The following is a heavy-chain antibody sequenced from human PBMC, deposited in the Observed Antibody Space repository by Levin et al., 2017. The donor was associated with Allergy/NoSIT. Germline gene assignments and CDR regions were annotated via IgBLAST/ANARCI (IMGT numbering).Heavy chain of an antibody. D-gene: IGHD4-17*01. Sequence: GGSLRLSCAASGFSVTNNYMSWVRQAPGKGLEWVSVIYSGGGTYYADSVKGRFTITRDSSKNTLYLQMNSLRAEDTAIYYCARAPPSGDYADAVHHWGQGTLVTVSS. CDR1: GFSVTNNY. CDR3: ARAPPSGDYADAVHH. CDR2: IYSGGGT. V-gene: IGHV3-53*01. J-gene: IGHJ5*02.